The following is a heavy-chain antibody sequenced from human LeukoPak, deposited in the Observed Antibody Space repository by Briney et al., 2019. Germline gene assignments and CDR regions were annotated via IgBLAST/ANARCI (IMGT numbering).Heavy chain of an antibody. CDR3: ARHEIRIYYGSGTLNWFDP. CDR2: IYYSGST. J-gene: IGHJ5*02. V-gene: IGHV4-39*01. CDR1: GDSIRSDY. Sequence: SETLSLTCKVSGDSIRSDYWSWVRQPPGKGLEWIGSIYYSGSTYYNPSLKSRVTISVDTSKNQFSLKLNSVTAADTAVYYCARHEIRIYYGSGTLNWFDPWGQGTLVTVSS. D-gene: IGHD3-10*01.